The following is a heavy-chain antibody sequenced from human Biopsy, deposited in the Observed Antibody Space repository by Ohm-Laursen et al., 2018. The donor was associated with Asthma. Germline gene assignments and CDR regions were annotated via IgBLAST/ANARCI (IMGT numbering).Heavy chain of an antibody. CDR2: VFYGGAT. J-gene: IGHJ1*01. Sequence: SDTLSLTCTVSGDSISSYHWSWIRQPPGKGLEWIGYVFYGGATNYNPSLKSRVTISVDTSKNQFFLRLSSVTASDTAVYYCARGVVYGGDSYAEYFQHWGQGTLVTFSS. CDR3: ARGVVYGGDSYAEYFQH. D-gene: IGHD4-23*01. V-gene: IGHV4-59*07. CDR1: GDSISSYH.